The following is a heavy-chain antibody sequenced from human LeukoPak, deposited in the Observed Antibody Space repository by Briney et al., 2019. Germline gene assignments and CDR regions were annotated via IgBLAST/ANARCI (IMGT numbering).Heavy chain of an antibody. V-gene: IGHV3-66*01. Sequence: GTSLRLSCAASGFTVSNNYMSWVRQAPGRLEWLSVTYSGETQYADSVKGRSTISRDDSKNTLYLQMNSLRAEDTAIYYCVRDQFSWGQGTTVTVSS. CDR1: GFTVSNNY. J-gene: IGHJ6*02. D-gene: IGHD3-3*01. CDR2: TYSGET. CDR3: VRDQFS.